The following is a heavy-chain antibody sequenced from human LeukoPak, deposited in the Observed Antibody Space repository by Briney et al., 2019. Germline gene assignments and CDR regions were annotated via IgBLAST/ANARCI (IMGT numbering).Heavy chain of an antibody. CDR2: IYYSGST. Sequence: PSETLSLTCTVFGGSISSGDYYWSWIRQPPGKGLEWIGYIYYSGSTYYNPSLKSRVTISVDTSKNQFSLKLSSVTAADTAVYYCARVISGSYSPYSYFQRWGQGTLVTVSS. CDR1: GGSISSGDYY. V-gene: IGHV4-30-4*01. J-gene: IGHJ1*01. CDR3: ARVISGSYSPYSYFQR. D-gene: IGHD1-26*01.